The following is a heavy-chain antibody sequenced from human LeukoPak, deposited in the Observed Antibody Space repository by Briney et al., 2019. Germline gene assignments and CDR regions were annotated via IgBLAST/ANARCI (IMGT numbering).Heavy chain of an antibody. J-gene: IGHJ4*02. D-gene: IGHD6-13*01. CDR1: GFTFSSYG. V-gene: IGHV3-33*06. CDR2: IWYDGSNK. Sequence: GRSLRLSCAASGFTFSSYGMHWVRQAPGKGLEWVAVIWYDGSNKYYADSVKGRFTISRDNSKNTLYLQMNSLRAEDTAVYYCAKDGRQQLAPDYWGQGTLVTVSS. CDR3: AKDGRQQLAPDY.